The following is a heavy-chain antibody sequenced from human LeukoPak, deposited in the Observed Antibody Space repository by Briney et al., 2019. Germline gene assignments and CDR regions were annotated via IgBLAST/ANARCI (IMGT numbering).Heavy chain of an antibody. Sequence: PSETLSLTCTVSGGSISGYYWSWIRQPPGKALEWIGCLRNSGSTNYNPSLKSRVTISVDTSKNQFSLKLSSVTAADTAVYYCARVVVRVACHAFDIWGQGTMLTVSS. CDR1: GGSISGYY. D-gene: IGHD2-21*01. V-gene: IGHV4-59*01. J-gene: IGHJ3*02. CDR2: LRNSGST. CDR3: ARVVVRVACHAFDI.